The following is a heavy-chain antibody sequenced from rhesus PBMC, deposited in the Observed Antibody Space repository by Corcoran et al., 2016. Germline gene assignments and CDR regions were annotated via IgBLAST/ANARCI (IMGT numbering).Heavy chain of an antibody. CDR2: IYGSGGGT. V-gene: IGHV4-106*01. D-gene: IGHD2-2*01. CDR3: ARDPGVRGHWYYWGGLDS. CDR1: GGSISDDYY. J-gene: IGHJ6*01. Sequence: QVQLQESGPGLVKPSETLSLTCAVSGGSISDDYYWSWIRQPPGKGLEWIGHIYGSGGGTDYEPSHKNRVTMSTDTSKNQFSRKLSSVTAADAAVYYGARDPGVRGHWYYWGGLDSGGQGVVVTVSS.